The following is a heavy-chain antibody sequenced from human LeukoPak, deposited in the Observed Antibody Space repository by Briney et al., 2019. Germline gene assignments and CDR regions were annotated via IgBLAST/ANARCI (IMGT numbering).Heavy chain of an antibody. D-gene: IGHD3-22*01. CDR1: GFTFSSYS. CDR2: ISSSSSYI. V-gene: IGHV3-21*01. CDR3: ARDRSPVYYDSSGYKTTAN. J-gene: IGHJ4*02. Sequence: GGSLRLSCAASGFTFSSYSMNWVRQAPGKGLEWVSSISSSSSYIYYADSVKGRFTISRDNAKNSLYLQMNSLRAEDTAVYYCARDRSPVYYDSSGYKTTANWGQGTLVTVSS.